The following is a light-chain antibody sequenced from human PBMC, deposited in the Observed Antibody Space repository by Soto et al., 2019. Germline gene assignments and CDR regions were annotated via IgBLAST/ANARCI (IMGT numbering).Light chain of an antibody. J-gene: IGKJ2*01. Sequence: EIVMTQSPATLSVSPGERATLSCRASQSVSSNLAWYQQKPGQAPRLLIYGASTRATGIPARFSGGGSGTEFTLTISSLQSEDFAVYYCQQYKNGPYTFGQGTKVDIK. CDR1: QSVSSN. V-gene: IGKV3-15*01. CDR2: GAS. CDR3: QQYKNGPYT.